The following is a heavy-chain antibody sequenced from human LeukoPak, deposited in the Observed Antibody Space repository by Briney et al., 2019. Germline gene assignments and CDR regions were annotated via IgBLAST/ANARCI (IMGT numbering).Heavy chain of an antibody. V-gene: IGHV4-39*01. Sequence: SETLSLTCTVSGGSISSSSYYWGWLRQPPGTGLEWIGSIYYSGSTYYNPSFKSRVTISVDTSKNQFSLKLSSVTAADTAVYYCARHGYSRYSSIGTDYWGQGTLVTVSS. D-gene: IGHD6-13*01. J-gene: IGHJ4*02. CDR2: IYYSGST. CDR1: GGSISSSSYY. CDR3: ARHGYSRYSSIGTDY.